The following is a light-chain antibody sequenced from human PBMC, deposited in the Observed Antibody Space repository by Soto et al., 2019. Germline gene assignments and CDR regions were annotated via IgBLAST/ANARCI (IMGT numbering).Light chain of an antibody. CDR2: DVN. CDR1: ISDISAYNY. V-gene: IGLV2-14*01. Sequence: QSALTQSASVSGSPGQSITISCTGTISDISAYNYVSWYQQHPGKAPKLLIFDVNARPSGVSNRFSGSKSGNTASLTISGLQTEDEADYYCSSYTRRSTYVFGSGTKLTVL. CDR3: SSYTRRSTYV. J-gene: IGLJ1*01.